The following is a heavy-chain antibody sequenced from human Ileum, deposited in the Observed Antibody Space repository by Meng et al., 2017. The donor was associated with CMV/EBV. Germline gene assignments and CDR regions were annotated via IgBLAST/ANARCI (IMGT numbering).Heavy chain of an antibody. D-gene: IGHD6-13*01. J-gene: IGHJ4*02. Sequence: CTVSGGSISSGGYWTWIRQRPGKGLEWIGSIIYSGSTYYNPSLKSRLSISVDTSKNQFSLKLTSVTAADMAVYYCARDEAIAAPLNYWGRGILVTVSS. CDR3: ARDEAIAAPLNY. CDR1: GGSISSGGY. V-gene: IGHV4-31*03. CDR2: IIYSGST.